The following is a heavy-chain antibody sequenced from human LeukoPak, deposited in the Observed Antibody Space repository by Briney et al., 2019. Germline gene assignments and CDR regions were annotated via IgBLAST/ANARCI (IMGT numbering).Heavy chain of an antibody. Sequence: PGGSLRLSCSASGLTFSSSAMHWVRQAPGKGLEYLSAITSDGARTYYADSVKGRFTISRDNSKNTLYLQMSSLRPEDTAVYYCKSSPPSRIDHWGQGTLVTVSS. V-gene: IGHV3-64D*09. CDR3: KSSPPSRIDH. CDR1: GLTFSSSA. D-gene: IGHD6-13*01. CDR2: ITSDGART. J-gene: IGHJ4*02.